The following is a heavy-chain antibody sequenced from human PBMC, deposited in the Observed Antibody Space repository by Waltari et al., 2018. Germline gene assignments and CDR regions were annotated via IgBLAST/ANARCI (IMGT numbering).Heavy chain of an antibody. D-gene: IGHD3-3*01. CDR1: GGSFSGYY. CDR3: ARGGPGVLEWLPYYYYGMDV. Sequence: QVQLQQWGAGLLKPSETLSLTCAVYGGSFSGYYWSWIRQPPGKGLEWIGEINHSGSTNDNPSLKSRVTISVDTSKNQFSLKLSSVTAADTAVYYCARGGPGVLEWLPYYYYGMDVWGQGTTVTVSS. CDR2: INHSGST. J-gene: IGHJ6*02. V-gene: IGHV4-34*01.